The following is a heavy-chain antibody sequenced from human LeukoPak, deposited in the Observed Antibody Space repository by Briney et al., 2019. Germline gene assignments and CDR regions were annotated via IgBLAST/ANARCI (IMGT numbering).Heavy chain of an antibody. CDR2: TYYRSKWFY. Sequence: SQTLSLTCAISGDSVSSNSAAWDWIRQSPSRGLEWLGRTYYRSKWFYDYAVSVKSRITINPDTSKNQFSLKLSSVTAADTAVYYCARHAVVRGVVPAGYYYYYMDVWGKGTTVTISS. CDR1: GDSVSSNSAA. V-gene: IGHV6-1*01. D-gene: IGHD3-10*01. J-gene: IGHJ6*03. CDR3: ARHAVVRGVVPAGYYYYYMDV.